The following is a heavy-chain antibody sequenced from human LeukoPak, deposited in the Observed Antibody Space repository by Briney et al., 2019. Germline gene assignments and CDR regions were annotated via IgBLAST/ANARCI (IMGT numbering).Heavy chain of an antibody. Sequence: GGSLKLSCAASGFTFSGSAMHWVRPASGKGLEWVGRIRSKANSYATAYAASVKGRFTISRDDSKNTAYLQMNSLKTEDTAVYYCTSNYDFWSGYYSFDYWGQGTLVTVSS. CDR2: IRSKANSYAT. CDR1: GFTFSGSA. V-gene: IGHV3-73*01. D-gene: IGHD3-3*01. J-gene: IGHJ4*02. CDR3: TSNYDFWSGYYSFDY.